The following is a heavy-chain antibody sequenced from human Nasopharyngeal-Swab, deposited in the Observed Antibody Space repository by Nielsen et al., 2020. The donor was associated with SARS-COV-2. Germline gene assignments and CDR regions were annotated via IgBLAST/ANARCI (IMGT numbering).Heavy chain of an antibody. CDR2: IYHSGST. Sequence: SETLSLTCTVSGYSISSGYYWGWIRQPPGKGLEWIGSIYHSGSTYYNPSLKSRVTISVDTSKNQFSLKLSSVTAADTAVYYGARELGYFDYWGQGTLVTVSS. V-gene: IGHV4-38-2*02. CDR3: ARELGYFDY. J-gene: IGHJ4*02. CDR1: GYSISSGYY.